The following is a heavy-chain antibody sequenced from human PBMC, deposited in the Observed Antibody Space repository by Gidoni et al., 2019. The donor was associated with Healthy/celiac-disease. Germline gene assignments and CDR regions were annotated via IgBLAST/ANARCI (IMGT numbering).Heavy chain of an antibody. CDR1: GFTFSSYA. CDR2: ISGSGGST. J-gene: IGHJ4*02. D-gene: IGHD3-22*01. Sequence: EVQLLESGGGLVQPGGSLRHSCADSGFTFSSYAVSWVRQAPGKGLGWVSSISGSGGSTYYPDSVKGRFTISRDNSKHTLYLQMNSLRAEDTAVYYCAKDHDDSSGYDYLGQGTLVTVSS. CDR3: AKDHDDSSGYDY. V-gene: IGHV3-23*01.